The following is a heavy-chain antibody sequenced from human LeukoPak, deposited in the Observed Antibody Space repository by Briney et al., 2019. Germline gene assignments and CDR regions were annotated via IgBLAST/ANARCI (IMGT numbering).Heavy chain of an antibody. J-gene: IGHJ4*02. CDR1: GFTFSSYS. Sequence: PGGSLRLSCAASGFTFSSYSMNWVRQAPGKGLEWVSSISGGSTYIYYADSVKGRFTISRDNAKNSLYLQMSSLRAEDTAVYYCAKGPLIEVAGTTWDYWGQGTLVTVSS. CDR3: AKGPLIEVAGTTWDY. V-gene: IGHV3-21*01. D-gene: IGHD6-19*01. CDR2: ISGGSTYI.